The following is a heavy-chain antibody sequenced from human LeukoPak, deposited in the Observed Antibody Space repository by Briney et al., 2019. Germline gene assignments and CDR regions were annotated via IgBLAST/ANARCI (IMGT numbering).Heavy chain of an antibody. D-gene: IGHD3-10*01. CDR1: GFTFSTYS. Sequence: GGSLRLSCAASGFTFSTYSMNWVRQTPGKGLVWVSRINSDGSRTTYADSVKGRFTISRDNAKNTLYLQMNSLRAEDTAVYYCARAGPRDYYGSGSYGNWFDPWGQGTLVTVSS. CDR3: ARAGPRDYYGSGSYGNWFDP. V-gene: IGHV3-74*01. J-gene: IGHJ5*02. CDR2: INSDGSRT.